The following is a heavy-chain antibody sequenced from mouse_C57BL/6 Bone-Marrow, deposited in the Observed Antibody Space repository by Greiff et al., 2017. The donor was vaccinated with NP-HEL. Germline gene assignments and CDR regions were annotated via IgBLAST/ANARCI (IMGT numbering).Heavy chain of an antibody. CDR1: GYTFTDYY. V-gene: IGHV1-75*01. D-gene: IGHD1-1*01. Sequence: QVQLKQSGPELVKPGASVKISCKASGYTFTDYYINWVKQRPGQGLEWIGWIFPGSGSTYYNEKFKGKATLTVDKSSSTAYMLLSSLTSEDSAVYFCARRFTTVVATYYAMDYWGQGTSVTVSS. J-gene: IGHJ4*01. CDR2: IFPGSGST. CDR3: ARRFTTVVATYYAMDY.